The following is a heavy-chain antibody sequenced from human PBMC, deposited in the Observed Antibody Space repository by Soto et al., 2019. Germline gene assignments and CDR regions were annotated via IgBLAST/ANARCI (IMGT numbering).Heavy chain of an antibody. D-gene: IGHD1-20*01. CDR3: ARDRYPTYYYYGMDV. V-gene: IGHV4-59*01. J-gene: IGHJ6*02. CDR1: GGSISSYY. CDR2: IYYSGST. Sequence: SETLSLTCTVSGGSISSYYWSWIRQPPGKGLEWIGYIYYSGSTNYNPSLKSRVTISVDTSKNQFSLKLSSVTAADTAVYYCARDRYPTYYYYGMDVWGQGTTVTV.